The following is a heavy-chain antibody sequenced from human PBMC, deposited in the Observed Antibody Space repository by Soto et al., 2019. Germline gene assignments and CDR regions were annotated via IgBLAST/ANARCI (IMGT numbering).Heavy chain of an antibody. J-gene: IGHJ6*02. CDR1: GFTFRTYG. Sequence: GGSRRLSCAASGFTFRTYGMNWVRQAPGKGLEWISYLSSSSDPIFYADSVKGRFTISRDNAKNSLYLQMNSLRDEDTAVYYCARDLRHLIVATIKRYYYYGMDVWGQGTTVTVSS. CDR3: ARDLRHLIVATIKRYYYYGMDV. CDR2: LSSSSDPI. V-gene: IGHV3-48*02. D-gene: IGHD5-12*01.